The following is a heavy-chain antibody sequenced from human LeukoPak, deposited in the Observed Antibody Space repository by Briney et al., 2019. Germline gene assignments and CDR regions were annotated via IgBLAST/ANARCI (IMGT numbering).Heavy chain of an antibody. CDR3: AHRPGFILTGYYTNLGAFDI. J-gene: IGHJ3*02. Sequence: SGPTLVNPTETLTLTCTVSGFSLSTSGVGVGWIRQPPGRALEWLALIYWNDDKRYSPSLKSRLTITKDTSKNQVVLTMTNMDPVDTATYYCAHRPGFILTGYYTNLGAFDIWGQGTMVTVSS. CDR2: IYWNDDK. V-gene: IGHV2-5*01. CDR1: GFSLSTSGVG. D-gene: IGHD3-9*01.